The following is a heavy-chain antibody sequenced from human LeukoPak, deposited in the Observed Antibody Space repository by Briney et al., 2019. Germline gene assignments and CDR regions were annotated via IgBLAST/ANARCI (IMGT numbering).Heavy chain of an antibody. CDR3: ARAVPAAIRGVYYFDY. V-gene: IGHV4-4*07. CDR2: IYTSGST. D-gene: IGHD2-2*02. CDR1: GGSISSYY. Sequence: SETLSLTCTVSGGSISSYYWSWIRQPAGKGLEWIGRIYTSGSTNYNPSLKSRVTMSVDTSKNQFSLKLSSVTAADTAVYYCARAVPAAIRGVYYFDYWGQGTLVTVSS. J-gene: IGHJ4*02.